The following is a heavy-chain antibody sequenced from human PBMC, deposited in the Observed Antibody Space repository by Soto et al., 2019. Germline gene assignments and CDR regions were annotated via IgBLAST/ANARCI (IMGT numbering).Heavy chain of an antibody. J-gene: IGHJ6*02. CDR1: GYTFTSYD. D-gene: IGHD4-17*01. CDR3: ARTGTSDYGDYQYYYYGMDV. V-gene: IGHV1-18*01. Sequence: ASVKVSCKASGYTFTSYDISWVRQAPGQGLEWMGWISAYNGNTNYAQKLQGRVTMTTDTSTSTAYMELRSLRSDDTAVYYCARTGTSDYGDYQYYYYGMDVWGQGTTVTVSS. CDR2: ISAYNGNT.